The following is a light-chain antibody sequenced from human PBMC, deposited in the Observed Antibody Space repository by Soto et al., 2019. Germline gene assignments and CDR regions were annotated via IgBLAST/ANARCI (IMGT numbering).Light chain of an antibody. V-gene: IGLV2-14*01. CDR2: DVS. CDR1: SSDVGGYNY. Sequence: QSVLTQPASVSGSPGRSITISCTGTSSDVGGYNYVSWYQQHPGKAPKLMIYDVSNRPSGVSNRFSGSKSGNMASLTISGLQAVDEADYYCSSYTSSSTLYVVFGGGTKVTVL. J-gene: IGLJ2*01. CDR3: SSYTSSSTLYVV.